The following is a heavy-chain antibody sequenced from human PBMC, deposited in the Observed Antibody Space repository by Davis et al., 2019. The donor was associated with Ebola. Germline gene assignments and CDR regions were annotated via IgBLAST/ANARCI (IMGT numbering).Heavy chain of an antibody. CDR3: ASSYYYDSSGYYRD. CDR2: IYYSGST. CDR1: GGSISSYY. Sequence: PSETLSLTCTVSGGSISSYYWSWIRQPPGKGLEWIGYIYYSGSTNYNPSLKSRVTISVDTSKNQFSLKLSSVTAADTAVYYCASSYYYDSSGYYRDWGQGTLVTVSS. D-gene: IGHD3-22*01. J-gene: IGHJ4*02. V-gene: IGHV4-59*01.